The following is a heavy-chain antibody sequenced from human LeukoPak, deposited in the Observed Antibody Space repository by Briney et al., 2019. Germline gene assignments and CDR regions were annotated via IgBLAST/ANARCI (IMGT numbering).Heavy chain of an antibody. CDR1: GGSISSSSYY. J-gene: IGHJ3*02. CDR3: ARQGWIRAFDI. V-gene: IGHV4-39*01. D-gene: IGHD5-12*01. Sequence: PSGTLSLTCTVSGGSISSSSYYWGWIRQPPGKGLEWIGSIYYSGSTYYNPSLKSRVTISVDTSKNQFSLKLSSVTAADTAVYYCARQGWIRAFDIWGQGTMVTVSS. CDR2: IYYSGST.